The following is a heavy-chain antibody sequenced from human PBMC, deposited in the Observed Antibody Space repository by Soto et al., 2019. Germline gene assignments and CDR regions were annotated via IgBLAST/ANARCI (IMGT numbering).Heavy chain of an antibody. CDR1: GFSLSNGTVG. J-gene: IGHJ6*03. CDR3: ARILFGRSVAGGYFYMDV. V-gene: IGHV2-26*01. D-gene: IGHD6-19*01. CDR2: IFSNDEK. Sequence: HVTLKESGPVLVKPTEALTLTCTVSGFSLSNGTVGVSWIRQPPGKALEWLAHIFSNDEKSYRTSLKSRLTISEDTSKSPVVLTMTNVDPVDTATYYCARILFGRSVAGGYFYMDVWGKGTTVTVSS.